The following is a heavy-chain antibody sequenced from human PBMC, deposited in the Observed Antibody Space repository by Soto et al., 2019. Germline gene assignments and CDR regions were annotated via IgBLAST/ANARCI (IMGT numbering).Heavy chain of an antibody. CDR1: GFTVSNTY. CDR2: IYTAGGT. Sequence: QPGGSLRLSCAASGFTVSNTYMTWVRQPPGKGLECVSVIYTAGGTNYADSVKGRFIISRDNSKSTLYLQMNSLRAEDTAVYYCARALPVAKGGFDPWGQGTLVTVSS. J-gene: IGHJ5*02. V-gene: IGHV3-53*01. D-gene: IGHD2-2*01. CDR3: ARALPVAKGGFDP.